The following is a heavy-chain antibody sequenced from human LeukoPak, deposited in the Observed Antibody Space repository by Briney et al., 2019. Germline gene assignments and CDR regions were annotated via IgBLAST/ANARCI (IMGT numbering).Heavy chain of an antibody. CDR1: GFTFSSYA. D-gene: IGHD4-17*01. Sequence: GGSLRLSCAASGFTFSSYAMHWVRQAPGKGLEWVAVISYDGSNKYYADSVKGRFTISRDNSKNTLYLQMNSLRAEDTAVYYCARGPLLGGDHILIFDYWGQGTLVTVSS. V-gene: IGHV3-30-3*01. J-gene: IGHJ4*02. CDR3: ARGPLLGGDHILIFDY. CDR2: ISYDGSNK.